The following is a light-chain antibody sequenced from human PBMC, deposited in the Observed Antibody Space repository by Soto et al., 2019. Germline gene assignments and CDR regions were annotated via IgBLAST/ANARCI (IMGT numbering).Light chain of an antibody. CDR3: QSYDSSLRGV. CDR2: ANN. CDR1: NSDIGAGYD. V-gene: IGLV1-40*01. Sequence: QSVLTQPPSVSGAPGQRVTISCTGSNSDIGAGYDVHWYQQLPGTAPKLVIYANNNRPSGVPDRFSASKSGTSASLPITGLQADDEADYYCQSYDSSLRGVFGTGTKLTVL. J-gene: IGLJ1*01.